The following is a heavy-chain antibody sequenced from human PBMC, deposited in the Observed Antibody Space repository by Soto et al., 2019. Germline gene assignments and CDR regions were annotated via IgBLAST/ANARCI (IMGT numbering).Heavy chain of an antibody. J-gene: IGHJ4*02. CDR3: AYCYVPLLATFYSCDS. CDR2: IYWADDK. V-gene: IGHV2-5*02. CDR1: GFSITGNGEV. D-gene: IGHD2-2*01. Sequence: QIALKEPGPTLVKPTQTLTLTCTFSGFSITGNGEVVGWIRQPPGKALEWLALIYWADDKSYSPSLRNRLTITLANAKEQAILTMTAMGTAETATYYCAYCYVPLLATFYSCDSWGQGTQVTVSS.